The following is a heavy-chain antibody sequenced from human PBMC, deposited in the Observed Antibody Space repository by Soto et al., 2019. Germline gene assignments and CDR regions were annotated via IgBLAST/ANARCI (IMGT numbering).Heavy chain of an antibody. CDR2: IIPIFGTA. D-gene: IGHD2-2*01. V-gene: IGHV1-69*12. CDR3: ARHVPAAGYYYGMDV. CDR1: GGTFSSYA. Sequence: QVQLVQSGAEVKKPGSSVKVSCKASGGTFSSYAISWVRQAPGQGLEWMGGIIPIFGTANYAQKVQGRVTITADEAXXTAYMELSSLRSEDTAVYYCARHVPAAGYYYGMDVWGQGTTVTVSS. J-gene: IGHJ6*02.